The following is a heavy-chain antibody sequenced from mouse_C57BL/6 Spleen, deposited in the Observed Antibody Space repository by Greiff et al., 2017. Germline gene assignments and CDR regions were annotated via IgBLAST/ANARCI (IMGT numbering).Heavy chain of an antibody. CDR1: GYAFSSSW. CDR2: IYPGDGDT. CDR3: ARSRDYDEGLVAY. D-gene: IGHD2-4*01. V-gene: IGHV1-82*01. J-gene: IGHJ3*01. Sequence: ESGPELVKPGASVKISCKASGYAFSSSWMNWVKQRPGKGLEWIGRIYPGDGDTNYNGKFKGKATLTADKSSSTAYMQLSSLTSEDSAVYFCARSRDYDEGLVAYWGQGTLVTVSA.